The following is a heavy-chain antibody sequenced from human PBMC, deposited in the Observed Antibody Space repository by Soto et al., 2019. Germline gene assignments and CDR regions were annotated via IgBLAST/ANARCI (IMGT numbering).Heavy chain of an antibody. CDR1: GDSISTGGYY. D-gene: IGHD3-10*01. CDR3: ARGGSNMVRGATGHFDY. CDR2: IYYSGST. V-gene: IGHV4-31*03. Sequence: PSETLSLTCTFSGDSISTGGYYWSCIRQHPGKCLEWIGYIYYSGSTYYNPSLTSRVTISVDTSKNQFSLKLSSVTAADRAVYYCARGGSNMVRGATGHFDYWGQGNLVTVS. J-gene: IGHJ4*02.